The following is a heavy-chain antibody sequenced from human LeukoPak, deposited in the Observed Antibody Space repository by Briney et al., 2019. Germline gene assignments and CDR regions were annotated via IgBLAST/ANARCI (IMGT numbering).Heavy chain of an antibody. Sequence: GGSLRLSCAASGFAFSSYSMNWVRQAPGKGLEWVSSISSSSSYIYYADSVKGRFTISRDNAKNSLYLQMNSLRAEDTAVYYCARPRGCGSSRCNNFDYWGQGTLVTVSS. CDR3: ARPRGCGSSRCNNFDY. CDR1: GFAFSSYS. J-gene: IGHJ4*02. V-gene: IGHV3-21*01. CDR2: ISSSSSYI. D-gene: IGHD2-2*01.